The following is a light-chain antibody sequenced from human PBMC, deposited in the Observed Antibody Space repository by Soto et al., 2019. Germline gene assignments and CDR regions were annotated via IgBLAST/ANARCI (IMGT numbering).Light chain of an antibody. CDR2: EVS. V-gene: IGLV2-14*01. J-gene: IGLJ3*02. Sequence: QSALTQPASVSGSPGQSITISCTGTSSDIGSNNYVSWFQQRPGKAPTLIIYEVSNRPSGVSTHFSGSKSGNTASLTISGILPEDEAEYYCSSYTTTTRLFGGGTKVTVL. CDR3: SSYTTTTRL. CDR1: SSDIGSNNY.